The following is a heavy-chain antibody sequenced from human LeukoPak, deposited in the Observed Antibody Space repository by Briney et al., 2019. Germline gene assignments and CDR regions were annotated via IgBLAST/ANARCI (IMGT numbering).Heavy chain of an antibody. CDR3: ARDSAAPLDY. J-gene: IGHJ4*02. Sequence: GGSLRLSRAASGFTFSSYSMNWVRQAPGKGLEWVSSISSSSSYIYYADSVMGRFTISRDNANNSLYPQMNSLRAEDTAVYYCARDSAAPLDYWGQGTLVTVSS. D-gene: IGHD6-6*01. CDR2: ISSSSSYI. V-gene: IGHV3-21*01. CDR1: GFTFSSYS.